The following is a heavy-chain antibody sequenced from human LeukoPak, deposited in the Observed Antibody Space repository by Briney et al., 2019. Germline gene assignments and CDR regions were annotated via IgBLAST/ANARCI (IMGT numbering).Heavy chain of an antibody. J-gene: IGHJ4*02. D-gene: IGHD5-18*01. CDR1: GGSISSGGYY. Sequence: PSETLSLTCTVSGGSISSGGYYWSWIRQHPGTGLEWIGYIYYSGSTYYNPSLKSRVTISVDTSKNQFSLKLSSVTAADTAVYYCARVSGYSYGPDFLIDYWGQGTLVTVSS. CDR2: IYYSGST. V-gene: IGHV4-31*03. CDR3: ARVSGYSYGPDFLIDY.